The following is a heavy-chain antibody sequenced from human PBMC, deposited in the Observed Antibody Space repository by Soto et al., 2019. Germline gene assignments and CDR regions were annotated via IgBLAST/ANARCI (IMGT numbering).Heavy chain of an antibody. D-gene: IGHD7-27*01. CDR1: GFTFSSYG. V-gene: IGHV3-30*18. Sequence: GGSLRLSCAASGFTFSSYGMHWVRQAPGWGLEWVAVMSYDGRDKYYADSVKGRFTISRDNSKNTLYLQLNSLRAEDTAVYYCAKDLGIYYFHYYAMDVWGPGTTVTVSS. CDR3: AKDLGIYYFHYYAMDV. J-gene: IGHJ6*02. CDR2: MSYDGRDK.